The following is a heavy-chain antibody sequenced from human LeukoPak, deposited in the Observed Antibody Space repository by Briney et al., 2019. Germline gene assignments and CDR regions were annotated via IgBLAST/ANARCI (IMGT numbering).Heavy chain of an antibody. CDR2: IYTRGST. D-gene: IGHD3-9*01. V-gene: IGHV4-4*07. Sequence: SKTLSLTCTVSGGTISSYYWSWIRQPAGKGLEWIGRIYTRGSTNYNPSLKSRVTMSVDTSKNQFSLKLSSVTAADTAVYYCASSYYDILTGYSHDYWGQGTLVTVSS. J-gene: IGHJ4*02. CDR1: GGTISSYY. CDR3: ASSYYDILTGYSHDY.